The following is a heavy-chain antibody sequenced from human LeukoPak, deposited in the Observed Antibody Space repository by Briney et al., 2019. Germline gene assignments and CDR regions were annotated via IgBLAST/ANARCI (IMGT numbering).Heavy chain of an antibody. J-gene: IGHJ4*02. CDR3: ARDNGDYLDY. V-gene: IGHV4-4*02. Sequence: SETLSLTCAVSGGSISSSNWWSWVRQPPGKGLEWIGYIYYSGSTYYNPSLKSRVTISVDTSKNQFSLKLSSVTAADTAVYYCARDNGDYLDYWGQGTLVTVSS. CDR2: IYYSGST. D-gene: IGHD4-17*01. CDR1: GGSISSSNW.